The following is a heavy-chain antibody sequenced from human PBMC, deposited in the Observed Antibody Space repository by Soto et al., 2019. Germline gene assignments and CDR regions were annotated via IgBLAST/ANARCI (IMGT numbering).Heavy chain of an antibody. J-gene: IGHJ6*02. V-gene: IGHV1-69*13. CDR2: IIPIFGTA. Sequence: ASVKVSFKASGGTFSSYAISWLRQAPGQGLEWMGGIIPIFGTANYAQKFQGRVTITADESTSTAYMELSSLRSEDTAVYYCARGFIVVVPAATPGNYYYGMDVWGQGTTVTVSS. D-gene: IGHD2-2*02. CDR3: ARGFIVVVPAATPGNYYYGMDV. CDR1: GGTFSSYA.